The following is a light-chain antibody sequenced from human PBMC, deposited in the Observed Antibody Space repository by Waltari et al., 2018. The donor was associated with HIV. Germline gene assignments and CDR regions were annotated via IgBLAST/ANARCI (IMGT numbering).Light chain of an antibody. V-gene: IGLV2-14*01. CDR1: SSDIAEYHY. CDR3: SSYTTIYTWV. Sequence: QSALTQPASVSGSPGPSITISCTAPSSDIAEYHYVSWFQHHPTKVPKLIIFDVSYRPSGVANRFSGSKSGNTASLTISGLQAEDEADYYCSSYTTIYTWVFGGGTKLTVL. J-gene: IGLJ3*02. CDR2: DVS.